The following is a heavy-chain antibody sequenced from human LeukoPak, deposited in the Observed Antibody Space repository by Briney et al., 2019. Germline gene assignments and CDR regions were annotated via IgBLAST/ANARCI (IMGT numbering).Heavy chain of an antibody. D-gene: IGHD1-7*01. J-gene: IGHJ4*02. CDR2: IYTSGST. CDR3: ARGGELLNY. CDR1: GGSISSGHYF. Sequence: PSQTLSLTCTVSGGSISSGHYFWTWIRQPAGKGLEWIGRIYTSGSTNYNPSLKSRVTISLDTSKNQFSLNLNSVTAADTAVYYCARGGELLNYLGQGTLVTVSS. V-gene: IGHV4-61*02.